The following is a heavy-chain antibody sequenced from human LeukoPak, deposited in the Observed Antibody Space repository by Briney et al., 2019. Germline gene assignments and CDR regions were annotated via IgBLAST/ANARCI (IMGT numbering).Heavy chain of an antibody. V-gene: IGHV1-46*01. CDR2: INPSGGST. J-gene: IGHJ6*03. CDR1: GHTLTRYH. D-gene: IGHD3-16*01. Sequence: ASVKVSCKASGHTLTRYHMHWMRQAPGQGPEWMGTINPSGGSTSYSHKLQGRVTMTRDTSTSTVYMELSSLRSEDTAVYYCASLFEGYCYYMDVWAKET. CDR3: ASLFEGYCYYMDV.